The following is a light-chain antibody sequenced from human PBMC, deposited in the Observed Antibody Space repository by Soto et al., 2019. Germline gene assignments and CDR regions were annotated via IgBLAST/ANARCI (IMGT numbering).Light chain of an antibody. J-gene: IGKJ1*01. CDR3: KQYGSSPWT. CDR2: GAS. V-gene: IGKV3-20*01. Sequence: EIVLTQSPGTLSLSLGERATLSCRASQSVSSSFLAWYQQKPGQAPRLLIYGASSRATGIPDRFSGSGSGTAFTLTISRLEPEEFAVYYCKQYGSSPWTFGQGTKVEIK. CDR1: QSVSSSF.